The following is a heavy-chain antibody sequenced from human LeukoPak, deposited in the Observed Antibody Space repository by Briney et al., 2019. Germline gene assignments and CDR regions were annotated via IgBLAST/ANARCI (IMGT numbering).Heavy chain of an antibody. J-gene: IGHJ1*01. CDR3: AKAEAREILRAVGLEEYLQY. CDR2: IRVDGIDK. Sequence: GGSLRLSCAASGFTFSSYEMNWVRQAPGKGLEWVAYIRVDGIDKYYPDSVKGRFTISRDNSKSTVYLQMNSLIPDDTAVYFCAKAEAREILRAVGLEEYLQYWGQGTLVTVSP. D-gene: IGHD3-10*01. CDR1: GFTFSSYE. V-gene: IGHV3-30*02.